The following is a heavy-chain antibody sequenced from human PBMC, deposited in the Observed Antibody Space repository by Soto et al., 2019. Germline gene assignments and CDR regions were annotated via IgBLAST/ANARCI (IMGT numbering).Heavy chain of an antibody. J-gene: IGHJ6*02. CDR1: GFTFSSYA. Sequence: PGGSLRLSCAASGFTFSSYAMSWVRQAPGKGLEWVSAISGSGGSTYYADSVKGRFTISRDNSKNTLYLQMNSLRAEDTAVYYCAKDRHYDILTGRYYYGMDVWGQGTTVTVSS. D-gene: IGHD3-9*01. CDR2: ISGSGGST. CDR3: AKDRHYDILTGRYYYGMDV. V-gene: IGHV3-23*01.